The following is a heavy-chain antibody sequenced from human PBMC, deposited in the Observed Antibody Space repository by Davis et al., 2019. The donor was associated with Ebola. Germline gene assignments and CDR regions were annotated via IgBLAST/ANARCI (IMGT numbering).Heavy chain of an antibody. CDR1: GYTFTSYY. Sequence: AASVKVSCKASGYTFTSYYMHWVRQAPGQGLEWMGIINPSGGSTSYAQKFQGRVTMTRDTSTSTVYMELSSLRSEDTAVYYCARERYCSGGSCYSQYFQHWGQGTLVTVSS. CDR2: INPSGGST. CDR3: ARERYCSGGSCYSQYFQH. D-gene: IGHD2-15*01. V-gene: IGHV1-46*01. J-gene: IGHJ1*01.